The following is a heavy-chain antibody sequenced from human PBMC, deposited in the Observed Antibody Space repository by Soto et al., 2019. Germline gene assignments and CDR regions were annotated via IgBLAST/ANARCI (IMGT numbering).Heavy chain of an antibody. D-gene: IGHD2-21*01. J-gene: IGHJ4*02. CDR2: IIPIIDTT. CDR3: VRGRDCHNSYHFGH. V-gene: IGHV1-69*01. CDR1: GVTFSSYA. Sequence: QVELVQSGAEVKKPGSSVKVSCKASGVTFSSYAINWVRQAPGQGLEWIGGIIPIIDTTNYAQKFQGRVKVTADESTRKTYMEVGSLRSEDTAVYYCVRGRDCHNSYHFGHWGPGTQVAVPS.